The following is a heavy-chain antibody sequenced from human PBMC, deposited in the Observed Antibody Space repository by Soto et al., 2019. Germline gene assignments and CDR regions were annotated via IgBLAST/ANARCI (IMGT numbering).Heavy chain of an antibody. J-gene: IGHJ5*02. D-gene: IGHD3-22*01. Sequence: SETLSLTCAVYGGSFSGYYWSWIRQPPGKGLEWIGEINHSGSTNYNPSLKSRVTISVDTSKNQFSLKLSSVTAADTAVYYCARGPYYYDSSAFDPWGQGTLVTVSS. CDR1: GGSFSGYY. V-gene: IGHV4-34*01. CDR3: ARGPYYYDSSAFDP. CDR2: INHSGST.